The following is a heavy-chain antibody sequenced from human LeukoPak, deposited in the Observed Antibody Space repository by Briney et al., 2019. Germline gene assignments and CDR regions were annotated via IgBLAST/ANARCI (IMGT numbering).Heavy chain of an antibody. CDR1: GFTFSSYA. Sequence: GGSLRLSCAASGFTFSSYAMYWVRQAPGKGLEWVLGVSDSGDGTHYADSVKGRFTISRDNSKNTLYLQMNNLRAEDTAVYYCAKDRACGQWNCQGSDYWGQGILVTVSS. CDR3: AKDRACGQWNCQGSDY. CDR2: VSDSGDGT. V-gene: IGHV3-23*01. J-gene: IGHJ4*02. D-gene: IGHD1-7*01.